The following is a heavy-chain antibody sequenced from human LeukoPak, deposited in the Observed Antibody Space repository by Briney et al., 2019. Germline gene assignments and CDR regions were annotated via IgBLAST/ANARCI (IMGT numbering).Heavy chain of an antibody. CDR1: GVSISSTTYS. CDR3: ARVALPNYYYYGMDV. Sequence: PSETLSLTCTISGVSISSTTYSWGWIRQPPGKGLEWIGNIYYSGSTNYNPSLKSRVTISVDTSKNQFSLKLSSVTAADTAVYYCARVALPNYYYYGMDVWGQGTTVTVSS. CDR2: IYYSGST. D-gene: IGHD2-15*01. V-gene: IGHV4-61*05. J-gene: IGHJ6*02.